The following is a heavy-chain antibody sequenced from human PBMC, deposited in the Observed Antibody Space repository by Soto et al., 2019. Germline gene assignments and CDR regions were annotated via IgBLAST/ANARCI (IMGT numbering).Heavy chain of an antibody. CDR1: GFTVTNKY. V-gene: IGHV3-53*01. D-gene: IGHD4-17*01. J-gene: IGHJ2*01. CDR2: IYSGGST. CDR3: ARVDYGDYGWYFDL. Sequence: EVQLVESGGGLIQPGGSLRLSCAAFGFTVTNKYMTWVRQAPGKGLEWVSVIYSGGSTSYADSVKGRFTISRDNSKNILYLQMNSLRAEDTAVNYCARVDYGDYGWYFDLWGRGTLVTVSS.